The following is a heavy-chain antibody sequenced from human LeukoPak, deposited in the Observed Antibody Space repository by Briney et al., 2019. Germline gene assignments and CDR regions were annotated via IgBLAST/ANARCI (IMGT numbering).Heavy chain of an antibody. CDR2: VSYDESNK. V-gene: IGHV3-30*18. CDR1: GFTFSNYG. D-gene: IGHD6-13*01. Sequence: GGSLRLSCAASGFTFSNYGMHWVRQAPGKGLEWVAVVSYDESNKFYADSVKGRFTISRDNSKYTLYLQMNSLRVEDTAVYYCAKDLVSDSGDDYWGQGTLVTVSS. J-gene: IGHJ4*02. CDR3: AKDLVSDSGDDY.